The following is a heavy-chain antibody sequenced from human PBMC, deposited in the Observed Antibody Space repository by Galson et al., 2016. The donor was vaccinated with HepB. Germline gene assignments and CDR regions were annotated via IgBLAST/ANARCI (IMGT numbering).Heavy chain of an antibody. CDR1: GGSISSYY. D-gene: IGHD6-13*01. J-gene: IGHJ4*02. Sequence: SETLSLTCTVSGGSISSYYWSWIRQPPGKGLEWVGYIYHTGSTNYNPSLERRVFISVDLSKNQFSLRVTSVTAADTAVYYCARGGAAYSSGWYLWGQGTQVTVAS. V-gene: IGHV4-59*01. CDR3: ARGGAAYSSGWYL. CDR2: IYHTGST.